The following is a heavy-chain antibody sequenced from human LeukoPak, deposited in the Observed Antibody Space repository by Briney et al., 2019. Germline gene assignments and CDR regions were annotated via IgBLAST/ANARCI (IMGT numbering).Heavy chain of an antibody. CDR1: GFTFSSYA. CDR3: AKGSSGLLYDYYYGMDV. Sequence: PGGSLRLSCAASGFTFSSYAMSWVRQAPGKGLEWVSAISGSGGSTYYADSVKGRFTISRDNSKNTLYLQMNSLRAEDTAVYHCAKGSSGLLYDYYYGMDVWGQGTTVTVSS. CDR2: ISGSGGST. V-gene: IGHV3-23*01. D-gene: IGHD3-3*01. J-gene: IGHJ6*02.